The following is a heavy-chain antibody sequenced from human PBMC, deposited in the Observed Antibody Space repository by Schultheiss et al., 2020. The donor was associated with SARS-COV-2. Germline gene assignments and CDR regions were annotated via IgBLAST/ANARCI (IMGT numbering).Heavy chain of an antibody. CDR3: ARDLYGSGSYNY. J-gene: IGHJ4*02. V-gene: IGHV4-38-2*02. Sequence: SETLSLTCAVSGYSISSGYYWGWIRQPPGKGLEWIGSIYTSGSTNYNPSLKSRVTMSVDTSKNQFSLKLSSVTAADTAVYYCARDLYGSGSYNYWGQGTLVTVSS. CDR2: IYTSGST. D-gene: IGHD3-10*01. CDR1: GYSISSGYY.